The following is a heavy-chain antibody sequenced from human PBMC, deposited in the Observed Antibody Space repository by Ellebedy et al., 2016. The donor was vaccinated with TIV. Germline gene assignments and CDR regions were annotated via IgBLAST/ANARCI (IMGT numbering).Heavy chain of an antibody. D-gene: IGHD6-13*01. CDR1: GFTFSSHW. CDR2: INSDGSST. J-gene: IGHJ4*02. V-gene: IGHV3-74*01. CDR3: ISSWYSFDY. Sequence: PGGTLRLSCAASGFTFSSHWMHWVRQAPGKGLVWVSRINSDGSSTSYADSVKGRCTISRDNAKSTLYLQMKSLRVEDMAVYYCISSWYSFDYWGQGTLVTVSS.